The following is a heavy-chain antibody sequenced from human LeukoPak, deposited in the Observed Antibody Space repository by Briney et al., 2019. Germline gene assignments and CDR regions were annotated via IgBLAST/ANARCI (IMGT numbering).Heavy chain of an antibody. D-gene: IGHD3-10*01. V-gene: IGHV1-69*13. CDR1: GGTFSSYA. CDR2: IIPIFGTA. CDR3: ARPNYGSGTEDAFDI. Sequence: ASVKVSCKASGGTFSSYAISWVRQAPGQGLEWMGGIIPIFGTANYAQKFQGRVTITADESTSTAYVELSSLRSEDTAVYYCARPNYGSGTEDAFDIWGQGTMVTVSS. J-gene: IGHJ3*02.